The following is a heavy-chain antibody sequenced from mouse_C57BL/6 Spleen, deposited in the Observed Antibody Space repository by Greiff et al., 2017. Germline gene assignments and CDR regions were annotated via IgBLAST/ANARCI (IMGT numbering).Heavy chain of an antibody. CDR3: ARSGVYYGSSYDFEY. D-gene: IGHD1-1*01. V-gene: IGHV1-54*01. CDR2: INPGSGGT. CDR1: GYAFTNYL. J-gene: IGHJ2*01. Sequence: QVQLQQSGAELVRPGTSVKVSCKASGYAFTNYLIEWVKQRPGQGLEWIGVINPGSGGTNYNEKFKGKATLAADKSSRTAYMQLISLTSEDSAVYFCARSGVYYGSSYDFEYWGQGTTLTVSS.